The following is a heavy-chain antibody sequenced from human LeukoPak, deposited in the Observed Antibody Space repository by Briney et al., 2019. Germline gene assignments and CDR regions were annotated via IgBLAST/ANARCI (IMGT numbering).Heavy chain of an antibody. Sequence: SETLSLTCTVSGGSISSYYWNWIRQPPGRGLEWIGYIYYSGSTDYNPSLKSRVTISVDTSKNQFSLKLSSVTAADTAVYYCARHDDYGRAFDIWGQGTMVTVSS. CDR2: IYYSGST. CDR1: GGSISSYY. D-gene: IGHD4-17*01. J-gene: IGHJ3*02. V-gene: IGHV4-59*08. CDR3: ARHDDYGRAFDI.